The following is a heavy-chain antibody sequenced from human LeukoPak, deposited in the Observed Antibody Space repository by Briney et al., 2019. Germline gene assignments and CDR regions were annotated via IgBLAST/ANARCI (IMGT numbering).Heavy chain of an antibody. CDR3: ARHVPTRSSSAFDI. D-gene: IGHD6-6*01. Sequence: SETLSLTCSVSGGSISGYYWSWIRQPPGRGLEWIGYIYYSGSTSYNPSLKSRVTMSVDTSKNQFSLNLSSVTAADTAVYYCARHVPTRSSSAFDIWGQGTMSTVSS. CDR1: GGSISGYY. J-gene: IGHJ3*02. CDR2: IYYSGST. V-gene: IGHV4-59*08.